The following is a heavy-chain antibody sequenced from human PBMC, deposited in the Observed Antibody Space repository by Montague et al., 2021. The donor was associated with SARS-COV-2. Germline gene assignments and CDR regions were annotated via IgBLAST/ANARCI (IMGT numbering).Heavy chain of an antibody. CDR2: ISYDGSNI. J-gene: IGHJ3*02. V-gene: IGHV3-30-3*01. D-gene: IGHD3-10*01. CDR3: ARAAQKQYVLLWFGELLHDDFDI. CDR1: GFTFSSYA. Sequence: SLRLSCAASGFTFSSYAMHWVRQAPGKGLEWVAVISYDGSNIYYADSVKGRFTISRDNAKNTLYLQMNSLRAEDTAVYYCARAAQKQYVLLWFGELLHDDFDIWGQGTLVTVSS.